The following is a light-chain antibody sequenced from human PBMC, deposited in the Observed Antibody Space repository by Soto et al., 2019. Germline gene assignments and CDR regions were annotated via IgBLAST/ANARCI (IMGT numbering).Light chain of an antibody. CDR3: QQTDRFPLP. Sequence: DIQMTQSPFSGSASVGDRVTITCRARQGISACLGWYQQKPGKAPKLLIEGGSSLQSGVSSRLSGSGSRTDFTLTLRHLQPQDFATYYCQQTDRFPLPFGGGHKVHI. J-gene: IGKJ4*01. CDR1: QGISAC. V-gene: IGKV1D-12*01. CDR2: GGS.